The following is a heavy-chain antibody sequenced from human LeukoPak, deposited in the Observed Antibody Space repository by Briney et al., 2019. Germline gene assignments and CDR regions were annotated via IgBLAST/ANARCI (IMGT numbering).Heavy chain of an antibody. J-gene: IGHJ5*02. V-gene: IGHV3-48*01. CDR1: AFIFSQYS. D-gene: IGHD5-12*01. Sequence: GGSLRLSCAASAFIFSQYSINWVRQAPGKGLEWVSHIRSTGDTFYADSVKGRFTISRDNARNSLYLQMNSLRAEDTAMYYCARDAGNSGYGCDLWGQGTLVTVSS. CDR2: IRSTGDT. CDR3: ARDAGNSGYGCDL.